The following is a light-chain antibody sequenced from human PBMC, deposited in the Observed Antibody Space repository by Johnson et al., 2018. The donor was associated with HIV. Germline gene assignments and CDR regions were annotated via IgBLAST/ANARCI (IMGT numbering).Light chain of an antibody. CDR1: SSNIGNNY. J-gene: IGLJ1*01. V-gene: IGLV1-51*02. CDR2: EKN. Sequence: SVLTQPPSVSAAPGQKVTISCSGSSSNIGNNYVSWYQQLPGTAPKLLIYEKNKRPSGIPDRFSASKSGTSATLVITGLQTGDEADYYCGTWDSSLSAYVFGTGTKVTVL. CDR3: GTWDSSLSAYV.